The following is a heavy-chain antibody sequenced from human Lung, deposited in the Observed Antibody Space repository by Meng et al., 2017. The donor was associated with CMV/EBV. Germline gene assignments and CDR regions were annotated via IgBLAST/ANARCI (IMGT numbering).Heavy chain of an antibody. D-gene: IGHD2-2*01. J-gene: IGHJ6*02. CDR1: GYTFTNYV. V-gene: IGHV1-18*01. CDR3: ARTYCSSTSCSPPYYYAMDV. CDR2: VSGYNDNT. Sequence: ASVXVSCKASGYTFTNYVINWVRQAPGQGLEWMGWVSGYNDNTKYAQKLQDRVTMTTDISPSTAYMELRSLRSDDTAIYYCARTYCSSTSCSPPYYYAMDVXGQGXTVTVSS.